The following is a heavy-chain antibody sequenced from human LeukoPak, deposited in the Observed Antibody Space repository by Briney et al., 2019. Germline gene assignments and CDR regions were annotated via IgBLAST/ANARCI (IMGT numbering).Heavy chain of an antibody. V-gene: IGHV3-48*03. CDR1: GFTFSSYE. CDR2: ISSSGSTI. CDR3: AKSGYCSSTSCYGGKYYFDY. J-gene: IGHJ4*02. D-gene: IGHD2-2*01. Sequence: GGSLRLSCAASGFTFSSYEMNWVRQAPGKGLEWVSYISSSGSTIYYADSVKGRFTISRDNSKNTLYLQMNSLRAEDTAVYYCAKSGYCSSTSCYGGKYYFDYWGQGTLVTVSS.